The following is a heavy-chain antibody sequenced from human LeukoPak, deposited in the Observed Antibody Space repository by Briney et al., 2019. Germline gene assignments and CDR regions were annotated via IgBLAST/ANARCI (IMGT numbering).Heavy chain of an antibody. D-gene: IGHD4-17*01. CDR1: GGSFSGYF. J-gene: IGHJ4*02. CDR2: INHSGST. Sequence: PSETLSLTCAVYGGSFSGYFWSWIRQPPGEGLEWIGEINHSGSTNDNPSLKSRVTISVDTSKNQFSLQLSSATAAETAVYYCATPGGDYGVFDSWGQGTLVTVSS. CDR3: ATPGGDYGVFDS. V-gene: IGHV4-34*01.